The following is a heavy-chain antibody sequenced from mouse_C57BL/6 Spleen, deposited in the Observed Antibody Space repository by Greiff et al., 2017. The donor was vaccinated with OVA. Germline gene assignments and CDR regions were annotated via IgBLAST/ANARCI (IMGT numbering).Heavy chain of an antibody. CDR2: ISSGSSTI. V-gene: IGHV5-17*01. CDR3: ARRGTITTVGWLDY. J-gene: IGHJ2*01. Sequence: EVKLMESGGGLVKPGGSLTLSCAASGFTFSDYGMHWVRQAPEKGLEWVAYISSGSSTIYYADTVKGRFTISSDNAKNTLFLQMTSLRSEDTAMXYCARRGTITTVGWLDYWGQGTTLTVSS. CDR1: GFTFSDYG. D-gene: IGHD1-1*01.